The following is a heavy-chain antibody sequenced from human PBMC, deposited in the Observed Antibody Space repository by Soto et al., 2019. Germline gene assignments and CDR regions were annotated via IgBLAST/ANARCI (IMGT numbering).Heavy chain of an antibody. Sequence: SETLSLTCAVYGGSFSGYYWGWIRQPPGKGLEWIGEINHSGSTNYNPSLKSRVTISVDTSKNQFSLKLSSVAAADTAVYYCARGGAAAAGSGWFDPWGQGTLVTVSS. CDR1: GGSFSGYY. CDR2: INHSGST. CDR3: ARGGAAAAGSGWFDP. J-gene: IGHJ5*02. V-gene: IGHV4-34*01. D-gene: IGHD6-13*01.